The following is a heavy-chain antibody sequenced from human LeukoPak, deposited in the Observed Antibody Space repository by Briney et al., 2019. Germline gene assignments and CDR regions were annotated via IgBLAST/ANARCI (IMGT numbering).Heavy chain of an antibody. J-gene: IGHJ4*02. V-gene: IGHV3-21*01. CDR2: ISSSSSYI. CDR3: ARGVYGSGSYYDY. Sequence: PGGSLRLSCAASGFTFSSYSMNWVRQAPGKGLEWVSSISSSSSYIYYADSVKGRFTISRDNAKNSLYLQMNSLRAEDTAVYYCARGVYGSGSYYDYWGQGTLVTVSS. CDR1: GFTFSSYS. D-gene: IGHD3-10*01.